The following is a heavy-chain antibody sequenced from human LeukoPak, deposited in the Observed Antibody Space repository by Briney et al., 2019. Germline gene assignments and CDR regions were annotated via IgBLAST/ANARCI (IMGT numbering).Heavy chain of an antibody. CDR1: GFTFNSYA. J-gene: IGHJ4*02. CDR2: IIGSGAST. Sequence: GGSLRLSCTASGFTFNSYAMTWVRQAPGKGLEWVSSIIGSGASTYYADSVKGRFTISRDNSKNTLYLQMNSLRAEDTAVYYCAKKKYSSGWSHFDYWGQGTLVTVSS. V-gene: IGHV3-23*01. CDR3: AKKKYSSGWSHFDY. D-gene: IGHD6-19*01.